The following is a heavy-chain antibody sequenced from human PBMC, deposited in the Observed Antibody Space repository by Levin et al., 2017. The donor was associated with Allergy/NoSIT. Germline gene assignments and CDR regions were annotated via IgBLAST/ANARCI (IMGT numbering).Heavy chain of an antibody. CDR2: ISYDGNDE. J-gene: IGHJ6*02. CDR3: AKDGQRITLVRGVIDGGFYYGMDV. Sequence: PGGSLRLSCAASGFNFNNFGVHWVRQAPGKGLEWVAVISYDGNDEYYADSVKGRFTISRDNSKNTLYLQMNSLTTDETAVYYCAKDGQRITLVRGVIDGGFYYGMDVWGQGTPVTVSS. CDR1: GFNFNNFG. D-gene: IGHD3-10*01. V-gene: IGHV3-30*18.